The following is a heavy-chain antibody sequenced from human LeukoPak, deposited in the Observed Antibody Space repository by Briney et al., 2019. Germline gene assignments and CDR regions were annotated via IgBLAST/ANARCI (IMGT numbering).Heavy chain of an antibody. J-gene: IGHJ6*03. D-gene: IGHD6-19*01. CDR1: GGSVSDYY. V-gene: IGHV4-59*02. CDR3: ARGGGSGTYYYYMDV. Sequence: SETLSLTCTVSGGSVSDYYWSWIRQSPGKGLEWIGYIYYTGTSYNPSLKSRVTISVDTSKNQFSLKLSSVTAADTAVYFCARGGGSGTYYYYMDVWGKGTTVTISS. CDR2: IYYTGT.